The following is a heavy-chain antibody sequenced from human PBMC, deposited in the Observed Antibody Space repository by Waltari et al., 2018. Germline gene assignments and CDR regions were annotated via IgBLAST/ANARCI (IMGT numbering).Heavy chain of an antibody. CDR2: INPSGGST. V-gene: IGHV1-46*01. D-gene: IGHD2-21*01. CDR1: EYTFACSY. Sequence: QVQLVQSGAEVKKPGASVNISCKTSEYTFACSYVHWVRQAPGQGLEWMGIINPSGGSTIYAQRFQGRVTMTRDTSTSTVYMELSSLKSEDTAVYYCATDTGALWMDVWGQGTTVTVSS. J-gene: IGHJ6*02. CDR3: ATDTGALWMDV.